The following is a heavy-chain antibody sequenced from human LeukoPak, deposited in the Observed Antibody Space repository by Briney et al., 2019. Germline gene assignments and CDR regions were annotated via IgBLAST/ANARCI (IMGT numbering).Heavy chain of an antibody. CDR3: ASAPSIGGMDV. CDR2: ISSSSSYI. Sequence: TGGSLRLSCAASGFTFSSYAMNWVRQAPGKGLEWVSSISSSSSYIYYADSVKGRFAISRDNAKNSLYLQMNSLRAEDTAVYYCASAPSIGGMDVWGQGTTVTVSS. V-gene: IGHV3-21*01. CDR1: GFTFSSYA. J-gene: IGHJ6*02.